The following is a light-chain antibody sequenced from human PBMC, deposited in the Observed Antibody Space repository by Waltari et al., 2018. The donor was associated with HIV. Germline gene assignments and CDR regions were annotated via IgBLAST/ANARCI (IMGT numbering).Light chain of an antibody. CDR2: VAS. V-gene: IGKV3-15*01. Sequence: DIVMTQSPATLSVSPGERVTLSCRASQNVVTNLAWYPQKPAPAPSHLIYVASTRASGIPSRFTGGESGSDFTLTINSRQSEDCRLYYCQQYNGWPRTFGQGTKV. J-gene: IGKJ1*01. CDR3: QQYNGWPRT. CDR1: QNVVTN.